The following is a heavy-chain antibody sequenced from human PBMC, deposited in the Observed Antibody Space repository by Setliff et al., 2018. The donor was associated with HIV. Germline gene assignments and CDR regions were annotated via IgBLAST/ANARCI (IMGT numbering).Heavy chain of an antibody. CDR1: GDSVRSSGYY. V-gene: IGHV4-39*07. CDR2: VYSSGIT. J-gene: IGHJ5*02. Sequence: SETLSLTCAVSGDSVRSSGYYWGWLRQPPGQGLEWIGSVYSSGITFKNPSLKSRVMISVDTSKNQFSLKLSAVTAADTAVYYCARDHVFGSRTGFDPWGPGILVTVSS. D-gene: IGHD3-10*01. CDR3: ARDHVFGSRTGFDP.